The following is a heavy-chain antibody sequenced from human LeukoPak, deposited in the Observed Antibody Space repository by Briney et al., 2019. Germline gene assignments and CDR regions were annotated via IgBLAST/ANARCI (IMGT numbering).Heavy chain of an antibody. CDR1: GFTFSDYY. Sequence: GGSLRLSCAASGFTFSDYYMSWIRQAPGKGLEWVSYISSSGSTIYYADSVKGRFTISRDNAKNSLYLQMNSLRAEDTAVYYCARDRPDVVDADAFDIWGQGTMVTVSS. J-gene: IGHJ3*02. V-gene: IGHV3-11*04. CDR3: ARDRPDVVDADAFDI. CDR2: ISSSGSTI. D-gene: IGHD2-15*01.